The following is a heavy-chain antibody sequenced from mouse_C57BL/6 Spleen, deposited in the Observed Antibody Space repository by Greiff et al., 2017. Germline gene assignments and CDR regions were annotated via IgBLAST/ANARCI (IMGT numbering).Heavy chain of an antibody. CDR3: ARVTYYAMDY. CDR2: IYPGDGDT. CDR1: GYAFSSSW. Sequence: LVESGPELVKPGASVKISCKASGYAFSSSWMNWVKQRPGKGLEWIGRIYPGDGDTNYNGKFKGKATLTADKSSSTAYMQLSSLTSEDSAVYFCARVTYYAMDYWGQGTSVTVSS. D-gene: IGHD2-1*01. J-gene: IGHJ4*01. V-gene: IGHV1-82*01.